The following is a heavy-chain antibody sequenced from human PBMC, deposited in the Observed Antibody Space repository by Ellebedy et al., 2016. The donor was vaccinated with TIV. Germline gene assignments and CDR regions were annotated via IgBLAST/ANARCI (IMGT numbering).Heavy chain of an antibody. CDR1: GFTFSDYY. CDR3: AKDVASATYLFDY. D-gene: IGHD6-19*01. CDR2: IGSVSSHT. J-gene: IGHJ4*02. V-gene: IGHV3-11*06. Sequence: PGGSLRLSCAASGFTFSDYYMNWIRQAPGKGLEWVSYIGSVSSHTNYADSVKGRFTVSRDNAKNSLYLQMNSLRAEDTAVYYCAKDVASATYLFDYWGQGTLVTVSS.